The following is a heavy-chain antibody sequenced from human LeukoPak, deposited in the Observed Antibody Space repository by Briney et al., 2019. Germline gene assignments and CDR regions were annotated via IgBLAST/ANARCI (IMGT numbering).Heavy chain of an antibody. Sequence: GGSLKLSCAASGFIFSTYDMNWVRQAPGKGLEWVSFITTGSHYIYYADSVKGRFTISRDNAKSSLFLQMNSLRAEDTAVYYCAAMRACSSTTCNPFDKWGQGTLVTVSS. CDR2: ITTGSHYI. V-gene: IGHV3-21*01. J-gene: IGHJ4*02. CDR1: GFIFSTYD. CDR3: AAMRACSSTTCNPFDK. D-gene: IGHD2-2*01.